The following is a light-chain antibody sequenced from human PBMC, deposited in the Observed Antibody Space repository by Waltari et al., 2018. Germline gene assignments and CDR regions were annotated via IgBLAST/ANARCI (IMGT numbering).Light chain of an antibody. J-gene: IGKJ4*01. V-gene: IGKV3-11*01. Sequence: EIVLTQSPATLSLSPGERATLSCRASQSVSSYLAWYQQKPGQAPRLLIYDASSRATGIPARFSGSGSGTDFTLTISSLEPEDFAVYYCQHRSNRPLTFGGG. CDR1: QSVSSY. CDR2: DAS. CDR3: QHRSNRPLT.